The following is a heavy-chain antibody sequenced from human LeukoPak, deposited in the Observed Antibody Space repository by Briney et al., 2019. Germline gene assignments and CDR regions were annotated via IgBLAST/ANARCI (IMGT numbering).Heavy chain of an antibody. CDR1: GGTFSSYA. D-gene: IGHD6-6*01. J-gene: IGHJ4*02. V-gene: IGHV1-69*04. CDR3: ALYSSSSGFDY. Sequence: GASVKVSCKASGGTFSSYAISWVRQAPGQGLEWMGRIIPILGIANYAQKFQGRVTITAYKSTSTAYMELSSLRSEDTAVYYCALYSSSSGFDYWGQGTLVTVSS. CDR2: IIPILGIA.